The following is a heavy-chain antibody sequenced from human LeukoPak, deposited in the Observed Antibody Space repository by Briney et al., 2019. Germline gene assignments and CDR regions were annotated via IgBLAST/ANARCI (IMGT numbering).Heavy chain of an antibody. Sequence: PPGGSLRLSCAASGFTFSSYAMSWVRQAPGKGLEWVSAISSSGGTTYFADSVKGRFTISREDSKSMLYLQMNSLRAEDTAVYYCAKEVMETTFFDYWGQGTLVTVSS. V-gene: IGHV3-23*01. CDR2: ISSSGGTT. CDR1: GFTFSSYA. CDR3: AKEVMETTFFDY. J-gene: IGHJ4*02. D-gene: IGHD3-16*01.